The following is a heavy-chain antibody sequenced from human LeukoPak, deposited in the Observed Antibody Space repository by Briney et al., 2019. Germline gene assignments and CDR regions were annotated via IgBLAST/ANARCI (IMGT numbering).Heavy chain of an antibody. CDR1: GGSFSGYY. CDR2: INHSGST. CDR3: ARGPVVPAAMSLFDI. J-gene: IGHJ3*02. V-gene: IGHV4-34*01. D-gene: IGHD2-2*01. Sequence: SETLSLTCAVYGGSFSGYYWSWIRQPPGKGLGWIGEINHSGSTNYNPSLKSRVTISVDTSKNQFSLKLSSVTAADTAVYYCARGPVVPAAMSLFDIWGQGTMVTVSS.